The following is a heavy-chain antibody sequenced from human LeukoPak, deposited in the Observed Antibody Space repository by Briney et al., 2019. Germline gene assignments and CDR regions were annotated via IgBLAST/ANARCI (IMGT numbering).Heavy chain of an antibody. Sequence: SETLSLTCAVSGGSISSGGYSWSWIRQPPGKGLEWIGYIYHSGSTYYNPSLKSRVTISVDTSKNQFSLKLSSVTAADTAVYYCARGGRRFLYIYSSSSEGYFDYWGQGTLVTVSS. CDR1: GGSISSGGYS. CDR3: ARGGRRFLYIYSSSSEGYFDY. V-gene: IGHV4-30-2*01. CDR2: IYHSGST. J-gene: IGHJ4*02. D-gene: IGHD6-6*01.